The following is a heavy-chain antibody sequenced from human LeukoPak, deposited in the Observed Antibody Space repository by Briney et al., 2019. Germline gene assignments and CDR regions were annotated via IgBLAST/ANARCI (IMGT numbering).Heavy chain of an antibody. CDR1: GDSIRSHY. CDR2: IYNSATT. D-gene: IGHD5-24*01. Sequence: PSATLSLTCTVSGDSIRSHYCAWIRQSPGKGLEWIGHIYNSATTDYNPSFKSRVTISLDTSKKQFSLKMTSVTALDSAVYYCARGGEGYNDDAFEVWGLGTAVTVSS. V-gene: IGHV4-59*11. CDR3: ARGGEGYNDDAFEV. J-gene: IGHJ3*01.